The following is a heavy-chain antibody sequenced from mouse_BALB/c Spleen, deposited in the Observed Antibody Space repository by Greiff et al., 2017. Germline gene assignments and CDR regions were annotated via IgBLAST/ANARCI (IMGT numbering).Heavy chain of an antibody. D-gene: IGHD2-4*01. CDR3: ARQDEYDGGFAY. J-gene: IGHJ3*01. Sequence: EVKLVESGGGLVKPGGSLKLSCAASGFTFSSYAMSWVRQTPEKRLEWVATISSGGSYTYYPDSVKGRFTISRDNAKNNLYLQMSSLRSEDTAMYYCARQDEYDGGFAYWGQGTLVTVSA. CDR1: GFTFSSYA. CDR2: ISSGGSYT. V-gene: IGHV5-9-3*01.